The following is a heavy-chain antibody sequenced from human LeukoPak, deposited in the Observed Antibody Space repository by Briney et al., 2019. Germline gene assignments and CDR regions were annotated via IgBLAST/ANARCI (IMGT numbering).Heavy chain of an antibody. D-gene: IGHD2-15*01. Sequence: GDSLKISCKASGYSFAKYWIGWVRQVPGKGLEWMAIIYPGDSDAKYSPSLQGQVTISADKSISTAYLQWSSLKASDTAMYYCARPAGYCSGGSCRTGDAFDIWGQGTMVTVSS. V-gene: IGHV5-51*01. J-gene: IGHJ3*02. CDR1: GYSFAKYW. CDR3: ARPAGYCSGGSCRTGDAFDI. CDR2: IYPGDSDA.